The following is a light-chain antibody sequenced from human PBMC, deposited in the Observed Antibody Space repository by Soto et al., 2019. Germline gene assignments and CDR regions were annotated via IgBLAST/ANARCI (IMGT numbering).Light chain of an antibody. Sequence: DIQMTQSPSTLSASVGDRVTITCRASQSISSRLAWYQQKPGKAPKLLIYDASSLESGVPSRFSGGGSGTEFTLTISSLQPADFATYYCQQYNSYSGYTFGQGTRLEIK. CDR3: QQYNSYSGYT. CDR1: QSISSR. CDR2: DAS. V-gene: IGKV1-5*01. J-gene: IGKJ5*01.